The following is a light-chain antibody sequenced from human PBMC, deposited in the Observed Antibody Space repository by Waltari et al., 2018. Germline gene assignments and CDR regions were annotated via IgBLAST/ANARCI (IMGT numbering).Light chain of an antibody. J-gene: IGLJ3*02. CDR1: SSDVGSYNL. V-gene: IGLV2-23*01. CDR3: CSYAGSSTWV. Sequence: QSALTQPASVSGSPGQSITISCTGTSSDVGSYNLVSWYQQHPGKAPKLMIYEGSKRPSGVSNRVSGAESGNTGSLTTSGLQAEDEADYYCCSYAGSSTWVFGGWTKLTVL. CDR2: EGS.